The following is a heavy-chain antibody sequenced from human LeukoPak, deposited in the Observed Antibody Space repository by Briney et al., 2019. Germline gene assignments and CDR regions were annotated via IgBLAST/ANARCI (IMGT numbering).Heavy chain of an antibody. D-gene: IGHD2-15*01. V-gene: IGHV4-59*01. CDR3: ARGTCTGGSCSFDY. J-gene: IGHJ4*02. Sequence: PSETLSLTCTVSGGSISSYYWSWIRRPPGKGLERIEYFYYSGSTNYNPSIKSRVTMSLDTSKNQFSLKLASVTAADTALYYCARGTCTGGSCSFDYWGQGTLVTVSS. CDR2: FYYSGST. CDR1: GGSISSYY.